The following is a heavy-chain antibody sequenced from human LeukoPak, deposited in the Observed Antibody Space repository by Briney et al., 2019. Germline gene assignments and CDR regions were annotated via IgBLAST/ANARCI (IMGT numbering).Heavy chain of an antibody. CDR1: GASVYSDSSY. V-gene: IGHV4-61*01. J-gene: IGHJ3*02. CDR2: VDYRGGT. Sequence: SETLSLTCSVSGASVYSDSSYWPWIRQAPGKGLEWIGYVDYRGGTKYNASLKSRVTISLETSKNQFSLNLNSVIAADTAVYYCAREVATSYYDSGAYYRQTEAFDIWGQGTMVTVSS. CDR3: AREVATSYYDSGAYYRQTEAFDI. D-gene: IGHD3-22*01.